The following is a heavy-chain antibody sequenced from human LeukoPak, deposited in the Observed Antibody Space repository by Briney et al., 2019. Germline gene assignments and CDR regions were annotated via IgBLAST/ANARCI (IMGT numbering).Heavy chain of an antibody. D-gene: IGHD1-26*01. CDR1: GFTFDDYA. J-gene: IGHJ4*02. V-gene: IGHV3-9*01. CDR2: ISWNSGSI. Sequence: PGGSLRLFCAASGFTFDDYAMHWVRQTPGEGLEWVSGISWNSGSIGYADSVKGRFTISRDNSKNTLYLQMNSPRAEDTAVYYCAKSIVGATCLDYWGQGTLVTVSS. CDR3: AKSIVGATCLDY.